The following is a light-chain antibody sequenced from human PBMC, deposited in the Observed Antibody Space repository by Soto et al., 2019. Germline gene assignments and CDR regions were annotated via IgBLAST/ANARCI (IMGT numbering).Light chain of an antibody. CDR2: AAS. CDR1: QGISNY. J-gene: IGKJ5*01. V-gene: IGKV1-9*01. Sequence: DIQLTQSPSFLSASVGDRVTITCRASQGISNYLAWYQQRPGKAPKLLIYAASTLQTGVPSRFSGSGSGTEITLTISSLQPEDFATYHCQQLTSYPRSTFGQGTRLEIK. CDR3: QQLTSYPRST.